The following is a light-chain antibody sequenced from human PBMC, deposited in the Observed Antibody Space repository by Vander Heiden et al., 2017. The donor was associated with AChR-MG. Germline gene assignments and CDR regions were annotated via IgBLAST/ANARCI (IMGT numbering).Light chain of an antibody. CDR3: QQYSSSRT. CDR1: QSISSSY. Sequence: EIVLTQSPGTLSLSAGERATLSCRASQSISSSYLAWYQQKPDQAPRLIIYGASSRATGIPDRCSGSGSGTDFTLTISRLEPEVFAVYYCQQYSSSRTFGQGTKVEIK. V-gene: IGKV3-20*01. CDR2: GAS. J-gene: IGKJ1*01.